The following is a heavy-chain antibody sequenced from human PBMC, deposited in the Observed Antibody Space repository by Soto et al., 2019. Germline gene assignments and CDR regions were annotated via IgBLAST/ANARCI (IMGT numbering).Heavy chain of an antibody. CDR2: IYYSGST. Sequence: QVQLQESGPGLVKPSQTLSLTCTVSGGSISSGGYYWSWIRQHPGKGLEWIGYIYYSGSTYYNPSLKSGVTTSVDTAKNLFSLKLRSVISADTAVYYCVTLTIVRGALWYYYGVDVWGQGTTVTVSS. CDR3: VTLTIVRGALWYYYGVDV. CDR1: GGSISSGGYY. D-gene: IGHD3-10*01. V-gene: IGHV4-31*03. J-gene: IGHJ6*02.